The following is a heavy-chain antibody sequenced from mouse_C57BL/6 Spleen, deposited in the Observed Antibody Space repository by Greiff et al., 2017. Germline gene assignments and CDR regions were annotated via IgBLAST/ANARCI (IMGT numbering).Heavy chain of an antibody. CDR3: AREDWDGDYFDY. Sequence: DVKLVESEGGLVQPGSSMKLSCTASGFTFSDYYMAWVRQVPEKGLEWVANINYDGSSTYYLDSLKSRFIISRDNAKNILYLQMSSLKSEDTATYYCAREDWDGDYFDYWGQGTTLTVSS. D-gene: IGHD4-1*01. J-gene: IGHJ2*01. V-gene: IGHV5-16*01. CDR2: INYDGSST. CDR1: GFTFSDYY.